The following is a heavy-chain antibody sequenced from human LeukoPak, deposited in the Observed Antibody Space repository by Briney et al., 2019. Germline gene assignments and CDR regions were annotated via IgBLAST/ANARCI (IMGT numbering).Heavy chain of an antibody. CDR2: IYPDDSDT. V-gene: IGHV5-51*03. Sequence: GESPKISXKGSGYSFTSYWIGWVRQMPGKGLEWMGIIYPDDSDTKYSPSFQGQVTISADKSISTAYLQWSSLKASDTAMYYCARLAFCTNAVCFSNYYYSMDVWGRGTTVTVSS. J-gene: IGHJ6*03. CDR1: GYSFTSYW. CDR3: ARLAFCTNAVCFSNYYYSMDV. D-gene: IGHD2-8*01.